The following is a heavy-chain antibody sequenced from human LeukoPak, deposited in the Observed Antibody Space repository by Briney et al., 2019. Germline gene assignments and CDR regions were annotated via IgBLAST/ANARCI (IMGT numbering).Heavy chain of an antibody. D-gene: IGHD3-22*01. CDR3: AKGPQLYSGYHPNY. CDR1: GFTFSNNA. Sequence: GGSPRLSCAASGFTFSNNAMTWVRQAPGEGLEWVSTITGSDDSTYYADSVKGRFTISRDYSKNTVFLQLNNLRAEDTAMYYCAKGPQLYSGYHPNYWGQGTLVTVSS. CDR2: ITGSDDST. V-gene: IGHV3-23*01. J-gene: IGHJ4*02.